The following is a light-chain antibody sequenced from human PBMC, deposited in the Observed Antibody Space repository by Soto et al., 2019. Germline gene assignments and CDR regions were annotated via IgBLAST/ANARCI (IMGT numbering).Light chain of an antibody. CDR1: SSNIGAGYD. CDR3: QSYDSSLSGSLV. J-gene: IGLJ1*01. CDR2: GNS. V-gene: IGLV1-40*01. Sequence: QSVLTQPPSVSGAPGQRVTISCTGSSSNIGAGYDVPWYQQLPGTAPKLLIYGNSNRPSGVPDRFSGSKSGTSASLAITGLQAEDEADYYCQSYDSSLSGSLVFGTGTKVTVL.